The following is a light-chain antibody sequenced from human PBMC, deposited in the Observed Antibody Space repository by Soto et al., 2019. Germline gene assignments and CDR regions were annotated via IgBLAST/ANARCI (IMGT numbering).Light chain of an antibody. V-gene: IGKV3-11*01. CDR2: DAS. CDR3: HHRFNWPYT. CDR1: QSISHY. Sequence: EIVLTQSPATLSLSPGEGATLSCRASQSISHYLAWYQQKPGQTPRLLIYDASNRATGIPARFSGSGSGTDFTLAISSLEPEDFAVYYCHHRFNWPYTFGQGTKLEMK. J-gene: IGKJ2*01.